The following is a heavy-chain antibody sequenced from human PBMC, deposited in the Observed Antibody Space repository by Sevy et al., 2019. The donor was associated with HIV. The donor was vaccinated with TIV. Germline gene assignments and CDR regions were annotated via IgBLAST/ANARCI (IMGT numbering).Heavy chain of an antibody. D-gene: IGHD2-2*01. Sequence: GGSLRLSCAASGFTFSTYWMSWFRQAPGKGLQWVANINEDGTEKFYVDSVKGRFTMSRDNAKNSLYLQMNSLRAEDAAVYYCARDNATVSRRGLRYYYYGTDVWGQGTTVTVSS. CDR3: ARDNATVSRRGLRYYYYGTDV. CDR2: INEDGTEK. CDR1: GFTFSTYW. J-gene: IGHJ6*02. V-gene: IGHV3-7*01.